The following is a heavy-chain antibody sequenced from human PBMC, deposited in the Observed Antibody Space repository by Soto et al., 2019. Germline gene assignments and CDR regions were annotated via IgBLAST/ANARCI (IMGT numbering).Heavy chain of an antibody. CDR2: IYYSGST. J-gene: IGHJ3*02. CDR3: ARRFDYYDSSGYYYSDAFDI. V-gene: IGHV4-59*08. Sequence: SETLSLTCTVSGGSISSYYWSWIRQPPGKGLEWIGYIYYSGSTNYNPSLKSRVTISVDTSKNQFSLKLSSVTAADTAVYYCARRFDYYDSSGYYYSDAFDIWGQGTMVTVSS. CDR1: GGSISSYY. D-gene: IGHD3-22*01.